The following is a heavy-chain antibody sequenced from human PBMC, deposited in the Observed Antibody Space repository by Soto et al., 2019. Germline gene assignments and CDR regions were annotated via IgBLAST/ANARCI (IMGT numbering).Heavy chain of an antibody. CDR1: GASVAGGSYY. CDR3: ARHTYGGYDFGL. CDR2: IPSTGRP. Sequence: QVQLRESGPGLVKPSQTLSLTCSVSGASVAGGSYYWSWVRQPPGKGLEWLGYIPSTGRPFYNPSLTSRGTISADTSMTQLSLQLTSVTAADTAVYYCARHTYGGYDFGLWGQGTLVTVSS. V-gene: IGHV4-30-4*01. J-gene: IGHJ5*02. D-gene: IGHD5-12*01.